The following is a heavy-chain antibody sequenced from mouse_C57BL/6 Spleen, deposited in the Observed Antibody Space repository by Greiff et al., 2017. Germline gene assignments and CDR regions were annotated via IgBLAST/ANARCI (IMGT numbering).Heavy chain of an antibody. J-gene: IGHJ3*01. Sequence: VQLQQPGAELVMPGASVKLSCKASGYTFTSYWMHWVKQRPGQGLEWIGEIDPSDSYTNYNQKFKGKSTLTVDKSSSTAYMQLSSLTSEDSAVYYCAGVYSYDGWFAYWGQGTLVTVSA. D-gene: IGHD2-12*01. CDR2: IDPSDSYT. V-gene: IGHV1-69*01. CDR1: GYTFTSYW. CDR3: AGVYSYDGWFAY.